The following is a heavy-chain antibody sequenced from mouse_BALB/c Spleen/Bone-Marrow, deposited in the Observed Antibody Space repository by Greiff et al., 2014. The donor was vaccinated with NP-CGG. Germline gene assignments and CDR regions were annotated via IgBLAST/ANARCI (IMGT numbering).Heavy chain of an antibody. Sequence: DVKLVESGGGLVQPKGSLKLSCAASGFTFNTYAMNWVRQAPGKGLEWVARIRSKSNNYATYHADSVKDRFTISRDDSQSMLYLQMNNLKTEDTAMYYCVRQNYDYAWFAYWGQGTLVTVSA. CDR2: IRSKSNNYAT. J-gene: IGHJ3*01. D-gene: IGHD2-4*01. CDR3: VRQNYDYAWFAY. CDR1: GFTFNTYA. V-gene: IGHV10-1*02.